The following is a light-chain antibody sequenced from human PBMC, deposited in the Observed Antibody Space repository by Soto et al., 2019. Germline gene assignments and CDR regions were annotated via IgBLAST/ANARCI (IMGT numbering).Light chain of an antibody. CDR1: QSITSE. J-gene: IGKJ2*01. Sequence: EIVMTQSPATLSVSPGERATLSCRASQSITSELAWYQQKPGQPPRLLVYGATTRATGVPARFTGTESGSEFTLTISGLQSVDFAVYYCQQGHNWPLTFGQGTRLEI. V-gene: IGKV3-15*01. CDR3: QQGHNWPLT. CDR2: GAT.